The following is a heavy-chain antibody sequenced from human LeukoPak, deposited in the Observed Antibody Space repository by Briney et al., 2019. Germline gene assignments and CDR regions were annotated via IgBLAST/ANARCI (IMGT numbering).Heavy chain of an antibody. D-gene: IGHD2-15*01. CDR2: IGGSGGST. CDR3: AKDGDVVVPKNYYYYYGMDV. V-gene: IGHV3-23*01. CDR1: GFTFSSYA. Sequence: GGSLRLSCAASGFTFSSYAMTWVRQAPGKGLEWVSVIGGSGGSTYYADSVKGRFTISRDNSKNTLYLQMNSLRAEDTAVYYCAKDGDVVVPKNYYYYYGMDVWGQGTTVTVSS. J-gene: IGHJ6*02.